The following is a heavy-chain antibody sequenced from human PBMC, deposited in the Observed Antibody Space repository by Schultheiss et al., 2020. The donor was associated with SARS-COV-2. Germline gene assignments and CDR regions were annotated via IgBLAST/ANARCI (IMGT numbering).Heavy chain of an antibody. Sequence: SETLSLTCAVSGYSINSGYYWGWIRQPPGKGLEWIGTIYHSGSTYYNPSLKSRVTISVDTSKNQFSLNLTSVTAADTAVYYCARDGSQYYYYGMDVWGQGTTVTVSS. CDR2: IYHSGST. D-gene: IGHD2-2*03. J-gene: IGHJ6*02. V-gene: IGHV4-38-2*02. CDR3: ARDGSQYYYYGMDV. CDR1: GYSINSGYY.